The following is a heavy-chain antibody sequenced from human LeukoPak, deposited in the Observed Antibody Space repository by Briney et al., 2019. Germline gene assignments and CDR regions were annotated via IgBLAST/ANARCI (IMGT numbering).Heavy chain of an antibody. J-gene: IGHJ6*02. CDR3: ARDLVVVTAIRYYGMDV. V-gene: IGHV3-48*02. D-gene: IGHD2-21*02. Sequence: PGGSLRLSCAASGFTFSSYSMNWVRQAPGKGLEGVSYISSSSSTIYYADSVKGRFTISRDNAKNSLYLQMNSLRDEDTAVYYCARDLVVVTAIRYYGMDVWGQGTTVTVSS. CDR1: GFTFSSYS. CDR2: ISSSSSTI.